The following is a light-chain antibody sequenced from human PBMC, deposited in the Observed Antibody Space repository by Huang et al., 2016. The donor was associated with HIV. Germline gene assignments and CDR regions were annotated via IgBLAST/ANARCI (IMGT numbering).Light chain of an antibody. CDR3: QQYFGSPVT. Sequence: DIVMTQSPDSLAVSLGERAIINCKSSQTVLYSSNSKNYLAWYQQKPGQPPKLLFYWASTRESGVPDRFSGSWSGTDFTLTINNLQAEDVAVYYCQQYFGSPVTFGQGTKLEIK. J-gene: IGKJ2*01. V-gene: IGKV4-1*01. CDR2: WAS. CDR1: QTVLYSSNSKNY.